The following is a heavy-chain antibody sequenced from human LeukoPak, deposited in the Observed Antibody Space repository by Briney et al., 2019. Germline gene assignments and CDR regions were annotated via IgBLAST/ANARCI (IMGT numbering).Heavy chain of an antibody. CDR1: GFTFSTYS. Sequence: GGSLRLSCAASGFTFSTYSMNWVRQAPGKGLEWVSYISSSSSTIYYADSVKGRFTISRDNAKNSLYLQMSSLRAEDTAVYYCARGSTYYDSSGQVPFDYWGQGTLVTVSS. V-gene: IGHV3-48*01. J-gene: IGHJ4*02. CDR3: ARGSTYYDSSGQVPFDY. CDR2: ISSSSSTI. D-gene: IGHD3-22*01.